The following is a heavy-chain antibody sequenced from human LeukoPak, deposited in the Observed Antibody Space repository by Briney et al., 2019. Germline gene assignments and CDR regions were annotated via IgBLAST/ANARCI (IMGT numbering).Heavy chain of an antibody. CDR3: IRDRLSSSSWSSTFDY. D-gene: IGHD6-13*01. CDR1: GFTFGDYA. V-gene: IGHV3-49*04. CDR2: IRSKAYGGTT. Sequence: GRSLRLSCTASGFTFGDYAMSWVRQAPGKGLEWVGFIRSKAYGGTTEYAASVKGRFTISRDDSKSIAYLQMNSLKTEDTAVYYCIRDRLSSSSWSSTFDYCGQGSLVTVSS. J-gene: IGHJ4*02.